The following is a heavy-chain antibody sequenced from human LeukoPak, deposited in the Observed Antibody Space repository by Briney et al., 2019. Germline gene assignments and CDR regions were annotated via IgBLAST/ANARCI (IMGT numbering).Heavy chain of an antibody. CDR3: ARAVPVAGSFDY. V-gene: IGHV4/OR15-8*01. J-gene: IGHJ4*02. D-gene: IGHD6-19*01. CDR2: IYHSGTS. Sequence: PSETLSLTCVVSGGSISSNNWWSWVRQPPGKGLEWIGEIYHSGTSTYNPSLKSRVTISVDKSKNHFSLKLSSVTAADTAVYYCARAVPVAGSFDYWGQGTLVTVSS. CDR1: GGSISSNNW.